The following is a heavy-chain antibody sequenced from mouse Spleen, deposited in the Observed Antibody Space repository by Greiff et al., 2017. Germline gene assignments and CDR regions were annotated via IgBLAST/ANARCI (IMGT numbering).Heavy chain of an antibody. J-gene: IGHJ2*01. CDR1: GYTFTSYV. V-gene: IGHV1-14*01. CDR3: ARGMITTPYYFDY. CDR2: INPYNDGT. Sequence: VQLQQSGPELVKPGASVKMSCKASGYTFTSYVMHWVKQKPGQGLEWIGYINPYNDGTKYNEKFKGKATLTSDKSSSTAYMELSSLTSEDSAVYYCARGMITTPYYFDYWGQGTTLTVSS. D-gene: IGHD2-4*01.